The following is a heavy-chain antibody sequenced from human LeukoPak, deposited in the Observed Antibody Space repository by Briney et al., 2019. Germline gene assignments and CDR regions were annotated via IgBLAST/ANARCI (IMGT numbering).Heavy chain of an antibody. J-gene: IGHJ4*02. Sequence: GESLKISCKGSEYSFTSYWIGWVRQMPGKGLEWMGIIYPGDSDTRYSPSFQGQVTISADKSISTAYLQWSSLKASDTAMYYCALIVATARYYFDYWGQGTLVTVSS. CDR2: IYPGDSDT. V-gene: IGHV5-51*01. D-gene: IGHD5-12*01. CDR1: EYSFTSYW. CDR3: ALIVATARYYFDY.